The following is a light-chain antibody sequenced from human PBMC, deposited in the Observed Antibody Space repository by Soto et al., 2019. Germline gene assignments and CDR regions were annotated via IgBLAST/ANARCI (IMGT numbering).Light chain of an antibody. Sequence: DIQMTQSPSSLSASVGNRVTITCRASQSISTYLNWYQKKPGKAPNLLIYDASRLQSGVPSRFSGSGGGTDFTLSLSSVQPEDFVTYFCQQSYMYPITFGQGTQLEI. CDR2: DAS. CDR1: QSISTY. CDR3: QQSYMYPIT. V-gene: IGKV1-39*01. J-gene: IGKJ5*01.